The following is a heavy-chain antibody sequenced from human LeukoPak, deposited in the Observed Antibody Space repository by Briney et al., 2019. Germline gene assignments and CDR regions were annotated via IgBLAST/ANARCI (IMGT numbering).Heavy chain of an antibody. CDR1: GFTFDDYA. J-gene: IGHJ4*02. V-gene: IGHV3-9*01. CDR3: AKEISGIFGGVIAASDY. Sequence: GGSLRHSCAASGFTFDDYAMHWVRQAPGKGLEWVSGISWNSGSIGYADSVKGRFTISRDNAKNSLYLQMNSLRAEDTALYYCAKEISGIFGGVIAASDYWGQGTLVTVSS. D-gene: IGHD3-16*02. CDR2: ISWNSGSI.